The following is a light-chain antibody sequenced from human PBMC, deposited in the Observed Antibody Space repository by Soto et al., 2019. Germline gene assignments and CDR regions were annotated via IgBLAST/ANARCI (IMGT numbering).Light chain of an antibody. J-gene: IGKJ3*01. CDR2: GAS. CDR3: QQYNKWPLFT. CDR1: QTVGTN. Sequence: EVVLTQSPATLSVSPGERATLSCRASQTVGTNLAWYQQRPGQAPRLLIYGASTRATGIPARFSGSGSGSEYTLTISSLQSDDFAVYYCQQYNKWPLFTFGPGTRVDNK. V-gene: IGKV3-15*01.